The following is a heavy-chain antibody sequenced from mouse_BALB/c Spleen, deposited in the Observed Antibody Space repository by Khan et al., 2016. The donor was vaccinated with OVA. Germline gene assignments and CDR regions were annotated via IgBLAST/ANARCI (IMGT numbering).Heavy chain of an antibody. D-gene: IGHD6-1*01. CDR1: GYTFSTYW. V-gene: IGHV1-9*01. J-gene: IGHJ4*01. Sequence: QVQLQQSGAELMKPGASVKISCKASGYTFSTYWIAWVMQRPGHGLVGSGEILPRSGSTNYNENFKGKDTLKADTASNTAPLQLSSLTSEDSAAAFFACSYRAYYYSLHCCRQRPSVPVSS. CDR3: ACSYRAYYYSLHC. CDR2: ILPRSGST.